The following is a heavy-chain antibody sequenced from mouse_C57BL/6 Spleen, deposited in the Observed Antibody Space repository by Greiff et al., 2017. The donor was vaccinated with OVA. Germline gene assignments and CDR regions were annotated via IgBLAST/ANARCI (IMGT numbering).Heavy chain of an antibody. D-gene: IGHD3-2*02. CDR3: ARAPGTQATGFAY. CDR1: GYTFTSYW. Sequence: QVQLQQSGAELVKPGASVKMSCKASGYTFTSYWITWVKQRPGQGLEWIGDIYPGSGSTNYNEKFKSKATLTVDTSSSTAYMQLSSLTTEESAVYCCARAPGTQATGFAYWGQGTLVTVSA. V-gene: IGHV1-55*01. J-gene: IGHJ3*01. CDR2: IYPGSGST.